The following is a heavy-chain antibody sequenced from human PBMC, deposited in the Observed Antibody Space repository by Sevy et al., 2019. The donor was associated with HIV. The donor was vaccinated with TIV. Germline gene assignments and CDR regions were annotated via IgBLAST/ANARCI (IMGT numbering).Heavy chain of an antibody. V-gene: IGHV1-24*01. CDR3: ATLDFWSDYPLYGMDV. CDR1: GYTLSKLS. D-gene: IGHD3-3*01. CDR2: FDPEDGET. J-gene: IGHJ6*02. Sequence: ASVKVSCKVSGYTLSKLSMHWVRQAPGKEPEWMGGFDPEDGETIYAQKFQGRVTMTEDTSTDTAYMELSSLRSEDTAVYYCATLDFWSDYPLYGMDVWGQGTTVTVSS.